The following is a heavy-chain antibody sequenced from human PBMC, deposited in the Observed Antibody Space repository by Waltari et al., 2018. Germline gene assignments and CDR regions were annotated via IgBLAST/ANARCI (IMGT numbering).Heavy chain of an antibody. V-gene: IGHV3-30*02. D-gene: IGHD1-1*01. CDR2: IRYDGSNK. CDR1: GLTLSASG. Sequence: QGQLVESGGGVVQPGGSLRLSCTASGLTLSASGMHWVRTAPGKGLEWVAFIRYDGSNKYYSDSVKGRFTISRDNSKNTLFLQMNSLRVEDTSVYYCATKDGIGDYYYMDVWGKGATVTISS. CDR3: ATKDGIGDYYYMDV. J-gene: IGHJ6*03.